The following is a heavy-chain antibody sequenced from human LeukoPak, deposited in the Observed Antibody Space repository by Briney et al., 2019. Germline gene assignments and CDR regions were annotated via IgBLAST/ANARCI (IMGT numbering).Heavy chain of an antibody. Sequence: ASVKVSCKASGYTFTSYDINWVRQATGQGLEWMGWINPNSGGTNYAQKFQGRVTMTRDTSISTAYMELSRLRSDDTAVYYCAREGGGDTAMVDAFDIWGQGTMVTVSS. V-gene: IGHV1-2*02. CDR2: INPNSGGT. CDR3: AREGGGDTAMVDAFDI. D-gene: IGHD5-18*01. J-gene: IGHJ3*02. CDR1: GYTFTSYD.